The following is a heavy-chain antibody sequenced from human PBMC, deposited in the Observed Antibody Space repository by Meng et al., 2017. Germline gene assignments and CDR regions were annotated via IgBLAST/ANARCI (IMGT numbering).Heavy chain of an antibody. CDR1: GGSVSSGSYY. V-gene: IGHV4-61*01. D-gene: IGHD2-21*02. Sequence: GSLRLSCTVSGGSVSSGSYYWSWIRQPPGKGLEWIGYIYYSGSTNYNPSLKSQVTISVDTSKNQSTLKLSSVPAADTAVYYCVDGASRPGFGAGHCYKAWFDPWGQGTLVTVSS. CDR2: IYYSGST. CDR3: VDGASRPGFGAGHCYKAWFDP. J-gene: IGHJ5*02.